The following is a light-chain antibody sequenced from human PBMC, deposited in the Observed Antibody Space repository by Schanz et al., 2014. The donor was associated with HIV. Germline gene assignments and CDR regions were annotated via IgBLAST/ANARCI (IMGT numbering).Light chain of an antibody. Sequence: QSALTQPASVSGSPGQSITISCTGDSSDVGGYDYVSWYQQHPGKAPKLIIYDVTDRPSGVSFRFSGSKSGNTASLTISGLQSEDEAFYYCGSFTTSSTWVFGGGTKRTVL. V-gene: IGLV2-14*03. J-gene: IGLJ3*02. CDR2: DVT. CDR3: GSFTTSSTWV. CDR1: SSDVGGYDY.